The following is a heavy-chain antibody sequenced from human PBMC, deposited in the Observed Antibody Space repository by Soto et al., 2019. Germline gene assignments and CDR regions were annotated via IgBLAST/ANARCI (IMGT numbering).Heavy chain of an antibody. J-gene: IGHJ5*02. CDR1: GYSISSGYQ. V-gene: IGHV4-38-2*01. D-gene: IGHD2-15*01. Sequence: SETLSLTCAVSGYSISSGYQWGWIRQPPGKGLEWLGSVRHSGSTYYNPSLKSRLTIAVDKSKNQFSLNLTSVTAADTAVYYCASQARVVVEGRWSDPWAQGTLDTLSS. CDR3: ASQARVVVEGRWSDP. CDR2: VRHSGST.